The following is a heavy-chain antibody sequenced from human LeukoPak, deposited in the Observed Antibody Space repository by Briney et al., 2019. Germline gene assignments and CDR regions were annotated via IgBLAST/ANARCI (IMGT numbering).Heavy chain of an antibody. Sequence: GASVKVSCKASGYTFTSYDINWVRQATGQGREGMGWMNPNSGNTGYAQKFQGRVTITRNTSISTAYMELSSLRSEDTAVYYCARGLGPRYFDWLDGPYLDYYYYYMDVWGKGTTVTVSS. CDR1: GYTFTSYD. J-gene: IGHJ6*03. D-gene: IGHD3-9*01. CDR3: ARGLGPRYFDWLDGPYLDYYYYYMDV. CDR2: MNPNSGNT. V-gene: IGHV1-8*03.